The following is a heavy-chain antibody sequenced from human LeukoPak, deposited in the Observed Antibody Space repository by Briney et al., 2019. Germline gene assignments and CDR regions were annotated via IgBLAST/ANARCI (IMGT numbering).Heavy chain of an antibody. D-gene: IGHD2-15*01. J-gene: IGHJ3*02. CDR1: GFTFSSYA. CDR2: ISYDGSNK. Sequence: QPGGSLRLSCAASGFTFSSYAMHWVRQAPGKGLEWVAVISYDGSNKYYADSVKGRFTISRDNSKDTLYLQMNSLRAEDTAVYYCGPPDCSGGSCYSGGGVEADAFDIWGQGTMVTVSS. CDR3: GPPDCSGGSCYSGGGVEADAFDI. V-gene: IGHV3-30-3*01.